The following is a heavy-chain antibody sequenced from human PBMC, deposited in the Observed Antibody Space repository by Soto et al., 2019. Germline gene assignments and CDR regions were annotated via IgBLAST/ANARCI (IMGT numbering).Heavy chain of an antibody. Sequence: GGSLRLSCAASGFTFNMYSMNWLRQAPGKGLEWVSSIGSNTNYKYYADSVRGRFTISRDNAKNSVFLQMDSLRVEDTAVYYCARNGPARGGMTGYYPDYWGQGSLVTVSS. CDR3: ARNGPARGGMTGYYPDY. CDR1: GFTFNMYS. D-gene: IGHD3-9*01. J-gene: IGHJ4*02. V-gene: IGHV3-21*01. CDR2: IGSNTNYK.